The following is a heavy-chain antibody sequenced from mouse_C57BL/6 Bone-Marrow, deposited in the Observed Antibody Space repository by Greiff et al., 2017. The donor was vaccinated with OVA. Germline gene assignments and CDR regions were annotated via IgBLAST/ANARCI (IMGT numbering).Heavy chain of an antibody. D-gene: IGHD1-1*01. CDR3: ARRSSYPFAY. Sequence: EVNLVESGGDLVKPGGSLKLSCAASGFTFSSYGMSWVRQTPDKRLEWVATISSGGSYTYYPDSVKGRFTISRDNAKNTLYLQMSSLKSEDTAMYYCARRSSYPFAYWGQGTLVTVSA. CDR1: GFTFSSYG. J-gene: IGHJ3*01. CDR2: ISSGGSYT. V-gene: IGHV5-6*02.